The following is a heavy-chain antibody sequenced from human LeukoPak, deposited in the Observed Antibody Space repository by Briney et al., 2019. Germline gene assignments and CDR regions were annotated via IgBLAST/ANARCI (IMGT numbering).Heavy chain of an antibody. CDR2: IKEDGSEK. V-gene: IGHV3-7*01. J-gene: IGHJ3*01. CDR1: GFTFRDYW. D-gene: IGHD3-16*01. Sequence: PGGSLRLSCAASGFTFRDYWMSWIRQAPGKGLEWVANIKEDGSEKNYVDSVKGRFTISRDNAKNSLYLQMNSLRAEDTAVYSCSRDFGGLWGQGTMVTVSS. CDR3: SRDFGGL.